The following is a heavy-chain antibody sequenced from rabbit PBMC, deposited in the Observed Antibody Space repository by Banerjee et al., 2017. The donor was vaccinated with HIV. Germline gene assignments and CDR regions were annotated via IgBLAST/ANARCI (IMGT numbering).Heavy chain of an antibody. V-gene: IGHV1S43*01. Sequence: QEQLEESGGGLVKPEGSLTLTCKASGFDLNNYYYMCWVRQAPGKGLEWIGYIYPDYGTTDYASWVNGRFTISLDNARTTVFLQLHSLTAADTATYFCARDARNSYGYADYALDLWGPGTLVTVS. J-gene: IGHJ2*01. CDR3: ARDARNSYGYADYALDL. CDR1: GFDLNNYYY. CDR2: IYPDYGTT. D-gene: IGHD6-1*01.